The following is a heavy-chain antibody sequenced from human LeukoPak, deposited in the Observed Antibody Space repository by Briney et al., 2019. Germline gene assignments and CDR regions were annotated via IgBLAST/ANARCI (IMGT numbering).Heavy chain of an antibody. J-gene: IGHJ6*02. CDR2: IYHSGST. Sequence: SETLSLTCTVSGYSISSGYYWGWIRQPPGKGLEWIGSIYHSGSTYYNPSLKSRVTISVDTSKNQFSLKLSSVTAADTAVYYCARESRYYYGSGSPDYYYYGMDVWGQGTTVTVSS. V-gene: IGHV4-38-2*02. D-gene: IGHD3-10*01. CDR1: GYSISSGYY. CDR3: ARESRYYYGSGSPDYYYYGMDV.